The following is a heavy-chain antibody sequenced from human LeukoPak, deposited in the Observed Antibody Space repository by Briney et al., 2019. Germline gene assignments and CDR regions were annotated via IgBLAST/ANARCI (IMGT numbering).Heavy chain of an antibody. D-gene: IGHD6-6*01. J-gene: IGHJ5*02. V-gene: IGHV3-30*03. CDR1: GFTFSSYG. Sequence: PGGSLRLSCAASGFTFSSYGMHWVRQAPGKGLEWVAVISYDGSNKYYADSVKGRFTISRDNSKNTLYLQMNSLRAEDTAVYYCARGEYSSSWWWFDPWGQGTLVTVSS. CDR3: ARGEYSSSWWWFDP. CDR2: ISYDGSNK.